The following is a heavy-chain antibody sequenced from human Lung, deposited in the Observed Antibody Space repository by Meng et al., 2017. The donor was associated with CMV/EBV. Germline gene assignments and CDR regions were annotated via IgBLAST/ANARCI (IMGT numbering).Heavy chain of an antibody. J-gene: IGHJ4*02. D-gene: IGHD3-10*01. V-gene: IGHV3-48*03. CDR3: AREDYGTGSLSD. Sequence: GGSLRLSCAASAFTFSSYEMNWVRQAPGKGLEWVSYITSFGSTIHYEDSVKGRFTISRDNAKNLLFLQMNSLRAEDTGVYYCAREDYGTGSLSDWGQGTLVTVSS. CDR1: AFTFSSYE. CDR2: ITSFGSTI.